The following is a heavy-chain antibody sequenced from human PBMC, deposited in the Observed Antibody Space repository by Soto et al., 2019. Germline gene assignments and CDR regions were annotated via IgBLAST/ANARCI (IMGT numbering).Heavy chain of an antibody. Sequence: ASVKVSCNASGYTFTSYDINWGRQATGQGLEWMGWMNPNSGNTGYAQKFQGRVTMTRNTSISTAYMELSSLRSEDTAVYYCARGRSSSSTTYYYYYYTDVWGKGTTVTVSS. D-gene: IGHD6-6*01. CDR2: MNPNSGNT. V-gene: IGHV1-8*01. CDR1: GYTFTSYD. CDR3: ARGRSSSSTTYYYYYYTDV. J-gene: IGHJ6*03.